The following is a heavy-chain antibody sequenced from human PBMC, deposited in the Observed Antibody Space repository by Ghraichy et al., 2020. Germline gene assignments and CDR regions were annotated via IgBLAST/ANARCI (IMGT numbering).Heavy chain of an antibody. CDR1: GGSISSYY. CDR3: ARSGSGSYGFVFDY. D-gene: IGHD1-26*01. J-gene: IGHJ4*02. V-gene: IGHV4-59*01. CDR2: IYYSGST. Sequence: ESLNISCTVSGGSISSYYWSWIRQPPGKGLEWIGYIYYSGSTNYNPSLKSRVTISVDTSKNQFSLKLSSVTAADTAVYYCARSGSGSYGFVFDYWGQGTLVTVSS.